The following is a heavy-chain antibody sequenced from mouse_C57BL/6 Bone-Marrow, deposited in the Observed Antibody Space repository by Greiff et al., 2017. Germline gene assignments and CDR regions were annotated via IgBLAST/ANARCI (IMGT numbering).Heavy chain of an antibody. CDR3: ARHPGGYEGYYGAMDY. Sequence: VKLMESGPGLVAPSQSLSITCTVSGFSLTSYGVHWVRQPPGKGLEWLVVIWSDGSTTYNSALKSRMSIIKDNTKSQVFLKMNSLQTYDTAMYYCARHPGGYEGYYGAMDYWGQGTSVTVSS. J-gene: IGHJ4*01. V-gene: IGHV2-6-1*01. CDR2: IWSDGST. D-gene: IGHD2-3*01. CDR1: GFSLTSYG.